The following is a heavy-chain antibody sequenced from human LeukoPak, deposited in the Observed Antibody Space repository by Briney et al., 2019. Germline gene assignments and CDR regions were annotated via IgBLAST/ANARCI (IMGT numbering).Heavy chain of an antibody. CDR2: ISYDGSNK. J-gene: IGHJ6*03. CDR3: ARDGGAKYGSYYYYMDV. D-gene: IGHD4/OR15-4a*01. V-gene: IGHV3-30*04. CDR1: GFTFSSFA. Sequence: GGSLRLSCAASGFTFSSFAMHWVRQAPGKGLEWVAVISYDGSNKYYADSVKGRFTISRDNSKNTLYLQMNSLRAEDTAAYYCARDGGAKYGSYYYYMDVWGKGTTVTVSS.